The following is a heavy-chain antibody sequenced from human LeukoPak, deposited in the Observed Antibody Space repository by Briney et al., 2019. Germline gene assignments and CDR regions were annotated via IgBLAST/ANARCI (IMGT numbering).Heavy chain of an antibody. V-gene: IGHV3-30*02. D-gene: IGHD5-12*01. Sequence: GGSLRLSCAASGFTFSSYGMHWVRQAPGKGLEWVAFIRYDGSNKYYADSVKGRFTNSRDNSKNTLYLQMNSLRAEDTAVYYCAKLYSGYSGYDLDYWGQGTLVTVSS. CDR1: GFTFSSYG. CDR2: IRYDGSNK. CDR3: AKLYSGYSGYDLDY. J-gene: IGHJ4*02.